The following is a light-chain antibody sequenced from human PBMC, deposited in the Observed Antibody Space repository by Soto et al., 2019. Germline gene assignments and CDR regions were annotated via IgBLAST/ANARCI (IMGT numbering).Light chain of an antibody. CDR2: NTH. V-gene: IGLV8-61*01. Sequence: QTVVTQEPSFSVSRGRTVTLTCGLTYGSVSTNYYASWCQQTPGQAPRTLIYNTHTRSSGVPDRFSGSILGGKAALTITGAQADDESDYYCVLYLGSGIWVFGGGTKLTVL. J-gene: IGLJ3*02. CDR1: YGSVSTNYY. CDR3: VLYLGSGIWV.